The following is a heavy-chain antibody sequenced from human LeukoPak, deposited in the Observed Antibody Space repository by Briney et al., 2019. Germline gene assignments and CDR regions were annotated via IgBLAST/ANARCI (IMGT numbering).Heavy chain of an antibody. CDR1: GGSISSSSYY. CDR3: ARDRAPNYYGSGSYFQNWFDP. V-gene: IGHV4-39*07. Sequence: RPSETLSLTCTVSGGSISSSSYYWGWIRQPPGKGLEWIGSIYYSGSTYYNPSLKSRVTISVDTSKNQFSLKLSSVTAADTAVYYCARDRAPNYYGSGSYFQNWFDPWGQGTLVTVSS. D-gene: IGHD3-10*01. CDR2: IYYSGST. J-gene: IGHJ5*02.